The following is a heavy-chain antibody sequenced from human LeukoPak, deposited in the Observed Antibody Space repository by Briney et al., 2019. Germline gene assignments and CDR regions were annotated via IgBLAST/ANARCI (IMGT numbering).Heavy chain of an antibody. V-gene: IGHV3-30*04. CDR2: SSTHGSDE. J-gene: IGHJ4*02. Sequence: GGSLRLSCAASGFTFTSLPLHWVRQAPGKGLEWVAVSSTHGSDEYYADSVKGRFTVFSDNSKKTVYLQIDSLRAEDTAVYHCAMDYYDSNGYSRGWDYWGQGTLVTVSS. D-gene: IGHD3-22*01. CDR1: GFTFTSLP. CDR3: AMDYYDSNGYSRGWDY.